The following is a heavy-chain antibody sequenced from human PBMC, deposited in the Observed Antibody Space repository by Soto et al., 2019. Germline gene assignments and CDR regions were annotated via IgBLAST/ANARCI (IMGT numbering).Heavy chain of an antibody. Sequence: SETLSLTCTVSGGSISSGGYYWSWIRQHPGKGLEWIGYIYYSGSTYYNPSLKSRVTISVDTSKNQFSLKLSSVTAADTAVYYCARAGSGLGELSKGVAFDIWGQGTMVTVSS. D-gene: IGHD3-16*02. CDR1: GGSISSGGYY. CDR2: IYYSGST. V-gene: IGHV4-31*03. CDR3: ARAGSGLGELSKGVAFDI. J-gene: IGHJ3*02.